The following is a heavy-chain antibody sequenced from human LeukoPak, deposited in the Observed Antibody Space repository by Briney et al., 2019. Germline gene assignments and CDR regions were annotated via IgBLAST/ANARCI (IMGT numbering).Heavy chain of an antibody. CDR2: IYTSGST. CDR3: ARDYYDSSGYYPSHGWFDP. J-gene: IGHJ5*02. D-gene: IGHD3-22*01. Sequence: PPETLSLTCTVSGGSISSGSYYWSWIRQPAGKGLEWIGRIYTSGSTNYNPSLKSRVTISVDTSKNQFSLKLSSVTAADTAVYYCARDYYDSSGYYPSHGWFDPWGQGTLVTVSS. V-gene: IGHV4-61*02. CDR1: GGSISSGSYY.